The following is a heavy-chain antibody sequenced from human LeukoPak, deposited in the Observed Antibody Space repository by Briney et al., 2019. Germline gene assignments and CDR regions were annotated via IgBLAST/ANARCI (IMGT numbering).Heavy chain of an antibody. CDR2: TSPYNDDT. Sequence: GASVKVSCKAFGYTFTTYGISWVRQAPGQGLEWMGWTSPYNDDTNYVQKFQGRVTMTTDTSTSTAYMELGSLRSDDTAVYYCARDVRSPMVRGIVFDFWGQGTVVTISS. J-gene: IGHJ4*02. CDR1: GYTFTTYG. CDR3: ARDVRSPMVRGIVFDF. D-gene: IGHD3-10*01. V-gene: IGHV1-18*01.